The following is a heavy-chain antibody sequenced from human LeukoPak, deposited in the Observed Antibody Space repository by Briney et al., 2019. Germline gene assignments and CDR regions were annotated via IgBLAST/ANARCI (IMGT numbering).Heavy chain of an antibody. V-gene: IGHV2-70*01. CDR2: IDWDDDK. J-gene: IGHJ4*02. CDR1: GFSLSTSGMC. CDR3: ARIQYYDILTGYSPLAFDY. D-gene: IGHD3-9*01. Sequence: SGPTLGHPTEALTLTCTFSGFSLSTSGMCVSWIRQPPGKALEWLALIDWDDDKYYNTSLKTRLTISQENSKNQGVLTMTKKDPVDTATYYCARIQYYDILTGYSPLAFDYWGQGTLVTVSS.